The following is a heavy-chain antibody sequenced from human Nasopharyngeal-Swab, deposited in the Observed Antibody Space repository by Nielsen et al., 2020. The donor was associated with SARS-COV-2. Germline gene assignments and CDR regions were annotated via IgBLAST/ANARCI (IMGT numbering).Heavy chain of an antibody. Sequence: GESLKISCAASGFTFSSYSMNWVRQAPGKGLEWVSSNSSSSSYIYYADSVKGRFTISRDNAKNSLYLQMNSLRAEDTAVYYCARVRFLERLVPLYYYYGMDVWGQGTTVTVSS. CDR1: GFTFSSYS. D-gene: IGHD3-3*01. J-gene: IGHJ6*02. CDR3: ARVRFLERLVPLYYYYGMDV. V-gene: IGHV3-21*01. CDR2: NSSSSSYI.